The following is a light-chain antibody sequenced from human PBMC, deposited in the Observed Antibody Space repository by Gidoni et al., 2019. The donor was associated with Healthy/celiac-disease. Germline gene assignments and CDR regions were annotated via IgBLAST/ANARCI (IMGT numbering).Light chain of an antibody. V-gene: IGLV1-40*01. CDR3: QSYDSSLSGSRV. CDR2: GNS. J-gene: IGLJ2*01. Sequence: QSVLTQPPSVSRAPGQWVTISCTGSSSNIGAGYDVHWYQQLPGTAPKLLIYGNSNRPSGVPDRFSGSKSGTSASLAITGLQAEDEADYYCQSYDSSLSGSRVFGGGTKLTVL. CDR1: SSNIGAGYD.